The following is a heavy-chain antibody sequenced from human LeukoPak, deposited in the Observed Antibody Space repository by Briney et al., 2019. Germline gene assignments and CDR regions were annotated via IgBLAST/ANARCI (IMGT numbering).Heavy chain of an antibody. CDR1: GFTFSAFH. CDR2: ITTKANSYAT. Sequence: GGSLRLSCAASGFTFSAFHMHWVRQASGKGLEWVGRITTKANSYATAYAASVKGRFTVSRDDSKNTAYLQMSSLKTEDTAVYYCTTYTNGHYWGQGTLVTVSS. CDR3: TTYTNGHY. J-gene: IGHJ4*02. D-gene: IGHD3-16*01. V-gene: IGHV3-73*01.